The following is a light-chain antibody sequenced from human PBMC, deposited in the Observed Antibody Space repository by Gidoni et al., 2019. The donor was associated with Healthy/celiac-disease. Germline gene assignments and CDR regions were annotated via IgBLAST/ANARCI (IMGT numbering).Light chain of an antibody. CDR1: QSVSSSY. CDR3: QQYGSSRFS. Sequence: EIVLTQSPGTLSLSPGERATLSCRASQSVSSSYLAWYQQKPGHAPRHLIYGASSRATGIPDRFSGSGSGTDFTLTFSRLEAEDFAVYYCQQYGSSRFSFGQXTKLEIK. CDR2: GAS. J-gene: IGKJ2*03. V-gene: IGKV3-20*01.